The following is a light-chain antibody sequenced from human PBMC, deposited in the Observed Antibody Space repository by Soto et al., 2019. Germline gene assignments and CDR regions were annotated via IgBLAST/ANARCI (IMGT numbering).Light chain of an antibody. J-gene: IGLJ1*01. CDR2: EVS. V-gene: IGLV2-14*01. CDR3: SSYTSSSPLV. CDR1: SSDVGGYNY. Sequence: QSALTQPASVSGSPGQSITISCTGTSSDVGGYNYVSWYQQHPGKAPKVMIYEVSNRPSGVSNSFSGSKSGNTASLTISGLQAEDEADYYCSSYTSSSPLVFGTGTKVTVL.